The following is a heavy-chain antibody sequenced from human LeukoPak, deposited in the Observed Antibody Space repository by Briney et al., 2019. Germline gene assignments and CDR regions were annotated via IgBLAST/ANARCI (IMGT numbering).Heavy chain of an antibody. Sequence: SETLSLTCTVSGASLSSYYWSWIRQPPGKGLEWIGYISYSGSTNYNPSLKSRVTISADTSKNQVSLTLSSVTAADTAVYYCARHPELYFFDYWGQGALVIVSS. D-gene: IGHD3-10*01. CDR3: ARHPELYFFDY. J-gene: IGHJ4*02. V-gene: IGHV4-59*08. CDR1: GASLSSYY. CDR2: ISYSGST.